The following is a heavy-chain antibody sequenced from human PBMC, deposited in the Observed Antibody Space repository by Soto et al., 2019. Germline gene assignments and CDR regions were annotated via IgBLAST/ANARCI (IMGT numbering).Heavy chain of an antibody. Sequence: GGSLRLSCEASGFTFSRFSMNWGRQVPGKGLEWVASISSGSSDTWYADSVKGRFIISRDNAQNSLFLQMNTLRPEDTAMYYCARVAYWGPGTQVTVPQ. CDR3: ARVAY. CDR1: GFTFSRFS. V-gene: IGHV3-21*01. CDR2: ISSGSSDT. J-gene: IGHJ4*02.